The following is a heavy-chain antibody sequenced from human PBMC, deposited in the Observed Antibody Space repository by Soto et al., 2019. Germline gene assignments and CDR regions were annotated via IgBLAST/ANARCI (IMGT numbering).Heavy chain of an antibody. D-gene: IGHD2-21*02. CDR3: VRSPGDFRYGMDV. J-gene: IGHJ6*02. V-gene: IGHV1-2*04. CDR1: GYSFTDYY. CDR2: INPSTGVT. Sequence: QVQLVQSGAEVKKPGASVKVSCKASGYSFTDYYMHWVRQAPGQGPEWLGWINPSTGVTHFAQKFQGWVTMTRDTSISTAYMVLSRLTSDDTAVYYCVRSPGDFRYGMDVWGQGTTVTVSS.